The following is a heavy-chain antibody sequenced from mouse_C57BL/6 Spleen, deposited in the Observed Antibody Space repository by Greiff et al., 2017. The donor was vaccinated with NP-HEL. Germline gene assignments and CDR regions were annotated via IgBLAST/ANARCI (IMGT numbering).Heavy chain of an antibody. J-gene: IGHJ4*01. CDR1: GFTFSNYW. V-gene: IGHV6-3*01. D-gene: IGHD1-1*02. Sequence: DVQLVESGGGLVQPGGSMKLSCVASGFTFSNYWMNWVRQSPEKGLEWVAQIRLKSDNYATHYAESVKGRFTISRDDSKSSVYLQMNNLRAEDTGIYDCTARAWSQGMDYWGQGTSVTVSS. CDR3: TARAWSQGMDY. CDR2: IRLKSDNYAT.